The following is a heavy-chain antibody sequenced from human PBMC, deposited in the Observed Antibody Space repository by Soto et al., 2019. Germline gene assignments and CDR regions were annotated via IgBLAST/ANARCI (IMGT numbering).Heavy chain of an antibody. CDR3: ARVWGWYFDY. V-gene: IGHV4-59*01. Sequence: QVQLQESGPGLVKPSETLSLTCTVSGGSISSYYWSWIRQPPGKGLAWIGYIYYSGSTNYNPSLKSRVTISVDTSKNQFSLKLSSVTAADTAVYYCARVWGWYFDYWGQGTLVTVSS. CDR1: GGSISSYY. J-gene: IGHJ4*02. CDR2: IYYSGST. D-gene: IGHD3-16*01.